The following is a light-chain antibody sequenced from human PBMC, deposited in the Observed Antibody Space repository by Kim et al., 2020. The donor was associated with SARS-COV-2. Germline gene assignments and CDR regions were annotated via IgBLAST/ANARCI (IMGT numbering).Light chain of an antibody. CDR2: AVS. CDR1: SSDVGGYNY. CDR3: SSYTSSSTWV. Sequence: GKAITLSCTGPSSDVGGYNYVSWYQEHPGKAPKLMIYAVSKRPSGVSNRFSGSKSGKTASLTISGLQAEDEADYYCSSYTSSSTWVFGTGTKVTVL. V-gene: IGLV2-14*04. J-gene: IGLJ1*01.